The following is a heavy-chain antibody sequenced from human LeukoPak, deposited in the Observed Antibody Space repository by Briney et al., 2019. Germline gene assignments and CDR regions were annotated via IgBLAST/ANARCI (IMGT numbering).Heavy chain of an antibody. D-gene: IGHD6-13*01. V-gene: IGHV4-34*01. Sequence: SETLSLTCAVYGGSFSGYYWSWIRQSPAKGLEWIGEINHSGRTNYNPSLKSRVTISVDTSKSQFSLKVTSATAADTAVYYCARGGPRYSSSWLNYWGQGILVTVSS. CDR1: GGSFSGYY. CDR3: ARGGPRYSSSWLNY. CDR2: INHSGRT. J-gene: IGHJ4*02.